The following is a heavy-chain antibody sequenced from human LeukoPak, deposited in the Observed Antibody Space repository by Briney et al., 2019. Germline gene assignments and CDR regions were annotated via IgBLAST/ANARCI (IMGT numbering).Heavy chain of an antibody. CDR2: IYYSGST. Sequence: SETLSLTCTVSGGSISSCYWSWIRQPPGKGLEWIGYIYYSGSTNYNPSLKSRVTISVDTSKNQFSLKLSSVTAADTAVYYCARDRRRYYYDSSGSLDAFDIWGQGTMVTVSS. D-gene: IGHD3-22*01. J-gene: IGHJ3*02. CDR1: GGSISSCY. CDR3: ARDRRRYYYDSSGSLDAFDI. V-gene: IGHV4-59*01.